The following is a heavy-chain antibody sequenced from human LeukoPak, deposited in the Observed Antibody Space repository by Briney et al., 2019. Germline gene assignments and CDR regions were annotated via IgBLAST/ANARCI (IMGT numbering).Heavy chain of an antibody. D-gene: IGHD6-19*01. CDR1: GSTFSSYW. V-gene: IGHV3-7*01. CDR2: IKQDGGEK. CDR3: LAGDALDI. Sequence: PGGSLRLSCAASGSTFSSYWMSWVRQAPGKGLEWVANIKQDGGEKHYVDSVRGRFTISRDNAKSSLYLQMNSLRADDTAVYYCLAGDALDIWGQGTMVTVPS. J-gene: IGHJ3*02.